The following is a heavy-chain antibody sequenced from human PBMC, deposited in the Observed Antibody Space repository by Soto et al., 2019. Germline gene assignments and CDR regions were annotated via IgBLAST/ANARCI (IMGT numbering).Heavy chain of an antibody. V-gene: IGHV3-30*18. Sequence: QVQLVESGGGVVQPGRSLRLSCAASGFTFNNYGMYWVRQAPGKGLEWVAFISYDGSREYYADSVKGRFTISRDNSKNTLYLQMNRLRAEDPAVDYCAKDTSSGGSPLDYWGQGALVTVS. CDR2: ISYDGSRE. D-gene: IGHD2-15*01. CDR1: GFTFNNYG. CDR3: AKDTSSGGSPLDY. J-gene: IGHJ4*02.